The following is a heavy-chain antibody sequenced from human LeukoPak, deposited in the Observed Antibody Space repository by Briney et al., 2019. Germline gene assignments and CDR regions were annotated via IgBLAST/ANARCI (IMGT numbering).Heavy chain of an antibody. CDR1: GFTFSSYE. V-gene: IGHV3-48*03. CDR2: ISSSGSTI. Sequence: GGSLRLSCAASGFTFSSYEMNWVRQAPGKGLEWVSYISSSGSTIYYADSVKGRFTISRDNSKNTLYLQMNSLRAEDTAVYYCARGGSITMVRGVQADYFDYWGQGTLVTVSS. D-gene: IGHD3-10*01. CDR3: ARGGSITMVRGVQADYFDY. J-gene: IGHJ4*02.